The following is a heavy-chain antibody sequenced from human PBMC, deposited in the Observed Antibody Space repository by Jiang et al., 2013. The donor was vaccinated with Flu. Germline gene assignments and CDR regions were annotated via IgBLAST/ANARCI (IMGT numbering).Heavy chain of an antibody. J-gene: IGHJ6*02. Sequence: PGESLKISCKGSGYSFTSYWIGWVRQMPGKGLEWMGIIYPGDSDTRYSPSFQGQVTISADKSISTAYLQWSSLKASDTAMYYCARLSLGVVIINGYYGMDVWGQGTTVTVSS. V-gene: IGHV5-51*01. CDR1: GYSFTSYW. D-gene: IGHD3-3*01. CDR3: ARLSLGVVIINGYYGMDV. CDR2: IYPGDSDT.